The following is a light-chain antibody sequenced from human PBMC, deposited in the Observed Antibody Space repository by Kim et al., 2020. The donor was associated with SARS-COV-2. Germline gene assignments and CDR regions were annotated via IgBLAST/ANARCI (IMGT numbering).Light chain of an antibody. CDR2: KVS. V-gene: IGKV2-30*02. J-gene: IGKJ2*01. CDR3: MQGTHWPPYT. CDR1: QGLVHGDGNTY. Sequence: DVVMTQSPLSLPVTLGQPASISCRSSQGLVHGDGNTYLNWFQQRPGQSPRRLIYKVSNRDSGVPDRFSGSGSGTDFTLKISRVEAEDVGVYYCMQGTHWPPYTFGQGTKLEIK.